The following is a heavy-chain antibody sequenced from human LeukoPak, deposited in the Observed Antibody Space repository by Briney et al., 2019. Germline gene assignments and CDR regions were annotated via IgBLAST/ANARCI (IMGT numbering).Heavy chain of an antibody. CDR2: INNNTESS. Sequence: ASVKVSCKAAVYTFTSYPMNWVRQARGQGLDWVVWINNNTESSTYAQGFTRRFVFSLDTSVSTAYLQISSLNAEDTPVYYCARDQSEGIAAAGRGYNWFDTWGQGTLVTVSS. D-gene: IGHD6-13*01. CDR3: ARDQSEGIAAAGRGYNWFDT. J-gene: IGHJ5*02. V-gene: IGHV7-4-1*02. CDR1: VYTFTSYP.